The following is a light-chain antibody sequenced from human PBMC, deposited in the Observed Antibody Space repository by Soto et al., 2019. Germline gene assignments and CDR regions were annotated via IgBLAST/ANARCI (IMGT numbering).Light chain of an antibody. V-gene: IGLV2-14*01. Sequence: QSVLTQPASVSGSPGQSITISCTGTSSDVGGYNYVSWYQQHPGKVPKLMIYEVRNRPSGVSDRFSGSRSGNTASLTISGLRAEDESDYYCISYTSSSTWVFGGGTKLTVL. CDR3: ISYTSSSTWV. CDR1: SSDVGGYNY. J-gene: IGLJ3*02. CDR2: EVR.